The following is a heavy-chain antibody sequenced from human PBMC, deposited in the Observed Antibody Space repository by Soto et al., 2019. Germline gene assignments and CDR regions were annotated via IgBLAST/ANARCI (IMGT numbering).Heavy chain of an antibody. D-gene: IGHD2-21*02. V-gene: IGHV3-11*01. CDR1: GFTFNDFY. CDR3: ARNMSYGDFGRNWFDP. CDR2: INNRGDDI. Sequence: QLQLVESGGCLVKPGWALRLSCAASGFTFNDFYMIWFRQAPGRGLAWLAYINNRGDDIYYADAVRGRFTISRDNGKNTLYLQMNSLRVEDTALYCCARNMSYGDFGRNWFDPWGQGTPVTVSA. J-gene: IGHJ5*02.